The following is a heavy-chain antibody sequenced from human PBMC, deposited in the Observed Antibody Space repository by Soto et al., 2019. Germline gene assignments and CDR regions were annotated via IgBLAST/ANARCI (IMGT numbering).Heavy chain of an antibody. D-gene: IGHD2-15*01. V-gene: IGHV4-30-4*01. Sequence: PSETLSLTCTVSGGSISSGDYYWSWIRQPPGKGLEWIGYIYYSGSTYYNPSLKSRATISVDTSKNQFSLKLSSVTAADTAVDYCARARGARYFDFWGQGTLVTVSS. CDR1: GGSISSGDYY. J-gene: IGHJ4*02. CDR2: IYYSGST. CDR3: ARARGARYFDF.